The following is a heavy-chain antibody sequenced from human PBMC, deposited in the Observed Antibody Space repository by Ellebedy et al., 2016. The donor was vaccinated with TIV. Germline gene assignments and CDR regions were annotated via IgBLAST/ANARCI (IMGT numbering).Heavy chain of an antibody. CDR3: ARRVVVVAAIDY. V-gene: IGHV4-31*03. Sequence: SETLSLXCTVSGGSISSGGYYWSWIRQHPGKGLEWIGYIYYSGSTYYNPSLKSRVTISVDTSKNQFSLKLSSVTAADTAVYYCARRVVVVAAIDYWGQGTLVTVSS. D-gene: IGHD2-15*01. J-gene: IGHJ4*02. CDR1: GGSISSGGYY. CDR2: IYYSGST.